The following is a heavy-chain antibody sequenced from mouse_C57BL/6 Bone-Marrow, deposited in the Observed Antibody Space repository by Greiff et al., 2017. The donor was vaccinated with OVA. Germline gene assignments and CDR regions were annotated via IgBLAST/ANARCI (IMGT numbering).Heavy chain of an antibody. D-gene: IGHD2-5*01. J-gene: IGHJ4*01. V-gene: IGHV1-15*01. CDR2: IDPETGGT. CDR3: ARAYSNCYAMDY. CDR1: GYTFTDYE. Sequence: VQLQESGAELVRPGASLTLSCKASGYTFTDYEMHWVKQTPVHGLEWIGAIDPETGGTAYNQKFKGKGILTADTSSSTAYMELRSLTSEDSAIYYCARAYSNCYAMDYWGRGTSVTVSA.